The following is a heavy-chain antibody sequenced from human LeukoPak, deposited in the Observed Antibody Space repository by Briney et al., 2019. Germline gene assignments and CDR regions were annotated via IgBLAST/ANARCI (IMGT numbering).Heavy chain of an antibody. Sequence: GGSLRLSCAASGFTFSSYAMHWVRQAPGKGLEWVAVISYDGSNKYYADSVKGRFTISRDNSKNTLYLQMNNLRAEDTAVYYCARGDGYLTKIDYWGQGTLVTVSS. CDR2: ISYDGSNK. CDR1: GFTFSSYA. CDR3: ARGDGYLTKIDY. V-gene: IGHV3-30*01. J-gene: IGHJ4*02. D-gene: IGHD5-24*01.